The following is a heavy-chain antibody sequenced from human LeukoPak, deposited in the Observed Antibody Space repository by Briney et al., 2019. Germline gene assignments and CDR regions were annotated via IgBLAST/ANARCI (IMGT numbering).Heavy chain of an antibody. CDR3: ARAVLWFGDLDYYYYMDV. J-gene: IGHJ6*03. CDR2: TYYRSKWYN. V-gene: IGHV6-1*01. Sequence: SQTLSLTCAISGDSVSSNSAAWNWIRQSPPRGLEWLGRTYYRSKWYNDYAVSVKSRITINPDTSKNQFSLQLNSVTPEDTAVYYCARAVLWFGDLDYYYYMDVWGKGTTVTVSS. CDR1: GDSVSSNSAA. D-gene: IGHD3-10*01.